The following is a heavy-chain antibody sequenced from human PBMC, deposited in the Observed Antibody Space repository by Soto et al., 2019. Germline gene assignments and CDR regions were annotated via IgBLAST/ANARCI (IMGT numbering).Heavy chain of an antibody. J-gene: IGHJ4*02. V-gene: IGHV1-8*01. Sequence: QVQLVQSGAEVKKPGASVRVSCKASGYTFTDYDINWVRQATGQGLEWMGWMNPSSGYTGYAQKFQGRVTMTWDTSISTAYMELSSLTSADTAVYYCARFVRHHRPTIDYWGQGALVTVSS. CDR1: GYTFTDYD. CDR3: ARFVRHHRPTIDY. D-gene: IGHD1-26*01. CDR2: MNPSSGYT.